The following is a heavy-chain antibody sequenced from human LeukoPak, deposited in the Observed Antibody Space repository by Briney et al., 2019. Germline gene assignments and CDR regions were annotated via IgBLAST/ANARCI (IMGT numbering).Heavy chain of an antibody. Sequence: GGSLRLSCAASGFTFSSYGMHWVPQAPGKGLEGVAVISYDGSNKYYADSVKGRFTISRDNSKNTLYLQMNSLRAEDTAVYYCAKGGYSSGWWFGAFDIWGQGTMVTVSS. CDR2: ISYDGSNK. CDR1: GFTFSSYG. J-gene: IGHJ3*02. V-gene: IGHV3-30*18. D-gene: IGHD6-19*01. CDR3: AKGGYSSGWWFGAFDI.